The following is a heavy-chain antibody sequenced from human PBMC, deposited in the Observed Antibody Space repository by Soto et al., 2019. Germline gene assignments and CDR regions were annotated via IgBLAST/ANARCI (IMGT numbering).Heavy chain of an antibody. CDR3: ARGSGWYADCYYGMAV. D-gene: IGHD6-19*01. Sequence: QVQLVQSGAEVKKPGASVKVSCKASGYTFSSYGISWVRQAPGQGLEWMGWISVYNDNTNYAQNIQGRVAMTTDTTTSTAYMERRSLRSDDTAVYYCARGSGWYADCYYGMAVWGQGTTFTVSS. CDR1: GYTFSSYG. CDR2: ISVYNDNT. J-gene: IGHJ6*02. V-gene: IGHV1-18*01.